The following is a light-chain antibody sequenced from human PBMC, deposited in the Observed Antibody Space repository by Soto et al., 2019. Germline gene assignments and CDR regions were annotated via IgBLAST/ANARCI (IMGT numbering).Light chain of an antibody. CDR2: GAS. CDR1: QSVSSN. Sequence: EIVMTQSPANLSVSPGEGATLSCRASQSVSSNLAWYQQKPGQGPRLLIYGASTRATGIPARFSGSGSGTEFTLTISSLQSEDFAVYYCQQYNKWPPYTFGQGTKLEIK. V-gene: IGKV3-15*01. J-gene: IGKJ2*01. CDR3: QQYNKWPPYT.